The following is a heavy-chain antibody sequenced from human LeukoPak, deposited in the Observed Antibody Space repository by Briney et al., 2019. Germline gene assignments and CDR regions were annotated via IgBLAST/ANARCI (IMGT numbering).Heavy chain of an antibody. CDR1: GGSFSDYY. CDR3: ASAATSGTYNLDS. V-gene: IGHV4-34*01. J-gene: IGHJ4*02. D-gene: IGHD1-26*01. CDR2: INHSGST. Sequence: PSETLSLTCAVYGGSFSDYYWSWIRQPPGKGLEWIGEINHSGSTNFNPSLKSRVAISVDTSKNQFSLKLTSVTAADTAVYYCASAATSGTYNLDSWGQGTLVTVSS.